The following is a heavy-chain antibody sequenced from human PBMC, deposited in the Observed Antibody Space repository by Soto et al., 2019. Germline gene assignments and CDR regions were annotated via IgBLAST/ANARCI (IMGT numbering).Heavy chain of an antibody. V-gene: IGHV3-48*01. Sequence: GGYLRLSCVASGFTFNTYSMNWVRQAPGKGLEWLSYINGGGSTIYYAESVKGRFTISRDNAKNSLYLQMNSLRAEDTAVYYCARGVHGSGAYYPQPFDYWGQGTLVTVSS. CDR2: INGGGSTI. CDR3: ARGVHGSGAYYPQPFDY. D-gene: IGHD3-10*01. CDR1: GFTFNTYS. J-gene: IGHJ4*02.